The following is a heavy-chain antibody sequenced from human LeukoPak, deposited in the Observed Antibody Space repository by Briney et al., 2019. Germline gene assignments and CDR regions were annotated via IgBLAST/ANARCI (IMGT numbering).Heavy chain of an antibody. CDR3: AREYWYESSGSAFLDP. V-gene: IGHV1-18*01. J-gene: IGHJ2*01. D-gene: IGHD3-22*01. Sequence: ASVKVSCKASGYRFSSYGISWVRQAPGQGLEWMGWVSGYRGNTNYAQKFQGRLTLTRDTSTSTAYMELTSLRSDDAAVYYCAREYWYESSGSAFLDPWGRGTLVAVAS. CDR1: GYRFSSYG. CDR2: VSGYRGNT.